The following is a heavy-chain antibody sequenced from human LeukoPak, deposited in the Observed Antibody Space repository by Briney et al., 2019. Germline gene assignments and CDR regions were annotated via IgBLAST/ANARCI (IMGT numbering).Heavy chain of an antibody. Sequence: SETLSLTCTVSGVSISSGDYYWSWIRQPPGKGLEWIGYIYSNGSTYYNPSLKSRATVSLDTSKNQLSLKLSSVTAADTAVYYCARPYYYDSRIDPWGQGTLVTVSS. CDR3: ARPYYYDSRIDP. CDR2: IYSNGST. D-gene: IGHD3-22*01. CDR1: GVSISSGDYY. V-gene: IGHV4-30-4*01. J-gene: IGHJ5*02.